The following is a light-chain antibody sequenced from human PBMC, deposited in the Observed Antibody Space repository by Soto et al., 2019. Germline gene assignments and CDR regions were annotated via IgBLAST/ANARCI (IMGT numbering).Light chain of an antibody. CDR2: DAS. CDR1: QSISSY. Sequence: EIVLTQSPATLSLSPGERATLSCRASQSISSYLAWYQQKPGHTPRLLIYDASNRATGIPARFSGSGSGTDFTLTISSLEPEDFAVYYCQQRTNWPVTFGPGTKVD. J-gene: IGKJ3*01. CDR3: QQRTNWPVT. V-gene: IGKV3-11*01.